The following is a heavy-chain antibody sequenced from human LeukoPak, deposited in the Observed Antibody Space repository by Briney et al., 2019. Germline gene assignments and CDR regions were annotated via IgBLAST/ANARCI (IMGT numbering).Heavy chain of an antibody. CDR2: IWYDGSNK. CDR1: GFTFSSYV. V-gene: IGHV3-33*01. CDR3: ARDEGGAMVTGLFDY. Sequence: GGSRRLSCAASGFTFSSYVMHWVRQAPGKGLEWVAVIWYDGSNKYYADSVKGRFTISRDNSKNTLYLQMNSLRAEDTAVYYCARDEGGAMVTGLFDYWGQGTLVTVSS. D-gene: IGHD2-21*02. J-gene: IGHJ4*02.